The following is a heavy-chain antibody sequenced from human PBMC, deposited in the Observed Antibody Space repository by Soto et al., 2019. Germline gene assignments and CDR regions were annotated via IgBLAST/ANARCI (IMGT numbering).Heavy chain of an antibody. CDR2: ISAYNGNT. CDR1: GYTFTSYG. Sequence: ASVKVSCKASGYTFTSYGISWVRQAPGQGLEWMGWISAYNGNTNYAQKLQGRVTMTTDTSTSTAYMELRSLRSGDTAVYYCARDRLYSSGWYTIYYYYYGMDVWGQGTTVTVSS. J-gene: IGHJ6*02. D-gene: IGHD6-19*01. CDR3: ARDRLYSSGWYTIYYYYYGMDV. V-gene: IGHV1-18*04.